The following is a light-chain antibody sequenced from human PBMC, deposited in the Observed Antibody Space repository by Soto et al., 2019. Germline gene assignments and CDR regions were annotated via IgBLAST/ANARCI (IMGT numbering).Light chain of an antibody. J-gene: IGLJ2*01. V-gene: IGLV3-1*01. CDR2: EDT. CDR1: TLGDKY. CDR3: QAWDTSAGHVV. Sequence: SYELTQPPSVSVSPGQTASITCSGDTLGDKYACWYQQKPGQSPVLVVFEDTKRPSAIPERFSGSNSGNTATLTISGTQTMDEADYYCQAWDTSAGHVVFGGGTKLTVL.